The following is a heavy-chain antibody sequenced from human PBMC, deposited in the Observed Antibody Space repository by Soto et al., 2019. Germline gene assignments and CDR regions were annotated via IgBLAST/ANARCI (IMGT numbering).Heavy chain of an antibody. Sequence: EVQLLESGGGLVQPGGSLRPSCAASGFTFSSKSMSWVRQAPGKGLEWVSAISGSGGSTYYAASVRGRFTISRDNSKNTLYLQMTSLRAEDPAVYYCAKANRGSSSPWYFDYWGQGTLVTVAS. V-gene: IGHV3-23*01. D-gene: IGHD6-6*01. CDR3: AKANRGSSSPWYFDY. CDR2: ISGSGGST. J-gene: IGHJ4*02. CDR1: GFTFSSKS.